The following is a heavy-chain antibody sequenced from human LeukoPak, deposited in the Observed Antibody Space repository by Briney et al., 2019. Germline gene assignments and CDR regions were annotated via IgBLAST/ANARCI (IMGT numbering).Heavy chain of an antibody. D-gene: IGHD1-1*01. CDR1: GGTFSSYA. Sequence: SVKVSCKASGGTFSSYAISWVRQAPGQGLEWMGGIIPIFGTANYAQKFQGRVTITADESTSTAYMELSSLRSEDTAVYYCATYNWNDGGDYFDYWGQGTLVTVSS. J-gene: IGHJ4*02. CDR2: IIPIFGTA. CDR3: ATYNWNDGGDYFDY. V-gene: IGHV1-69*13.